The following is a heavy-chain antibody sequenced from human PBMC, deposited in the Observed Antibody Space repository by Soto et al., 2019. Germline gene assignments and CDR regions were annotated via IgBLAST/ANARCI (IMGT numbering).Heavy chain of an antibody. CDR1: GGSISSYY. D-gene: IGHD2-8*02. CDR3: AIGSTITGRRDYFDY. CDR2: IYYSGST. J-gene: IGHJ4*02. V-gene: IGHV4-59*12. Sequence: SETLSLTCTVSGGSISSYYWSWIRQPPGKGLEWIGYIYYSGSTNYNPSLKSRITISVDTSKNQFSLKLSSVVAADTAVYYCAIGSTITGRRDYFDYWGQGTLVTVSS.